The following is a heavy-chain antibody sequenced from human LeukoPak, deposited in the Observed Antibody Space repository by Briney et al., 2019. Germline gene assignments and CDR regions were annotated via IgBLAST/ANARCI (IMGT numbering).Heavy chain of an antibody. V-gene: IGHV1-18*01. CDR3: ARAPPGCYDSSGHGDY. D-gene: IGHD3-22*01. CDR1: GYTFTSYG. CDR2: ISAYNGNT. J-gene: IGHJ4*02. Sequence: ASVKVSCKASGYTFTSYGISWVRQAPGQGLEWMGWISAYNGNTNYAQKLQGRVTMTTDTSTSTAYMELRSLRSDDTAVYYCARAPPGCYDSSGHGDYWGQGTLVTVSS.